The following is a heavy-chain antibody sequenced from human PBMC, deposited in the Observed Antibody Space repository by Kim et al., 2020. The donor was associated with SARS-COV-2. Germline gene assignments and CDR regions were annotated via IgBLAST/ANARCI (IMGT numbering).Heavy chain of an antibody. D-gene: IGHD3-10*01. V-gene: IGHV7-4-1*02. CDR3: AKGWGSYYWEYYYYGMDV. CDR2: INTNTGNP. J-gene: IGHJ6*02. Sequence: ASVKVSCKASGYTFTSYAMNWVRQAPGQGLEWMGWINTNTGNPTYAQGFTGRFVFSLDTSGSTAYLQISSLKAEDTAVYYCAKGWGSYYWEYYYYGMDVWGQGTTGTGS. CDR1: GYTFTSYA.